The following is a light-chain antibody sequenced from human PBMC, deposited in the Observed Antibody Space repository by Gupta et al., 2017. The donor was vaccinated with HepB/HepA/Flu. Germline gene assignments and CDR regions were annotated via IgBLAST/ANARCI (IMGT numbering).Light chain of an antibody. CDR3: NSFTTSGSLVV. J-gene: IGLJ2*01. CDR2: DVT. Sequence: SALTPPAPSSGSAGRPLTTSSPGASSDVGGYNFVSWYQQYPGKAPKLLIYDVTNRPSGVSSRFSGSKSGNTASLTISGLHAEDEADYYCNSFTTSGSLVVFGGGTRLTVL. V-gene: IGLV2-14*01. CDR1: SSDVGGYNF.